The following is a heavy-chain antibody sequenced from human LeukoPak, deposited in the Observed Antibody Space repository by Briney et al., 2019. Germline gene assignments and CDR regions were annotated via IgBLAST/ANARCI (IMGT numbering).Heavy chain of an antibody. J-gene: IGHJ4*02. D-gene: IGHD3-10*01. V-gene: IGHV3-23*01. Sequence: GGSLRLSCAASGFTFSDYAMSWVRQAPGEGLEWVSGISGSGVSTYYADSVKGRFTISRANSKNTLYLQMNSLRAEDTAVYYCAKLAVRGAHFHYWGQGTLVTVSS. CDR1: GFTFSDYA. CDR3: AKLAVRGAHFHY. CDR2: ISGSGVST.